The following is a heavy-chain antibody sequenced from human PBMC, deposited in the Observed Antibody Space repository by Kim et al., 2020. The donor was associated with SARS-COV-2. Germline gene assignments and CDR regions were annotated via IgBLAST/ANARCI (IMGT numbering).Heavy chain of an antibody. Sequence: ASVKVSCKASGYTFTSYDMNWVRQATGQGLEWLGWMNPNSGNTGYAEKFRGRVTMTREISTNTAYMELSSLTSEDTAVYYCARHRSGHNDNWFDPWGQGTLVTVSS. J-gene: IGHJ5*02. V-gene: IGHV1-8*02. D-gene: IGHD6-19*01. CDR1: GYTFTSYD. CDR3: ARHRSGHNDNWFDP. CDR2: MNPNSGNT.